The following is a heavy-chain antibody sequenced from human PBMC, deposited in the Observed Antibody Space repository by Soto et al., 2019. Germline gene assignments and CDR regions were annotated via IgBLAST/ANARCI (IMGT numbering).Heavy chain of an antibody. J-gene: IGHJ6*02. CDR3: ARRYYDSSGYYSLDYYYGMDV. D-gene: IGHD3-22*01. Sequence: QVQLVQSGAEVKKPGASVKVSCKASGYTFTSYGISWVRQAPGQGLEWMGWISAYNGNTNYAQKLQGRVTMTTDTSTSTAYMELRSLRSDDTAVYYCARRYYDSSGYYSLDYYYGMDVWGQGTTVTVSS. CDR2: ISAYNGNT. CDR1: GYTFTSYG. V-gene: IGHV1-18*01.